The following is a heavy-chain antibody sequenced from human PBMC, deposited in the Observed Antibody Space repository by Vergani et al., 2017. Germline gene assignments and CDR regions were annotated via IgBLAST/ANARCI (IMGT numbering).Heavy chain of an antibody. J-gene: IGHJ4*02. D-gene: IGHD5-12*01. Sequence: EVQLLESGGGLVQPGGSLRLSCAASGFTFSSYAMSWVRQAPGKGLEWVSAISGSGGSTYYADSVKGRLTISRDNSKNTLYLQMNSLRAEDTAVYYCARGGYSGYSPFDYWGQGTLVTVSS. CDR3: ARGGYSGYSPFDY. CDR2: ISGSGGST. CDR1: GFTFSSYA. V-gene: IGHV3-23*01.